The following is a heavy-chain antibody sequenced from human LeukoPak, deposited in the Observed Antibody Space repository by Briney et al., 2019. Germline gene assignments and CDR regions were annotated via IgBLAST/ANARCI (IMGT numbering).Heavy chain of an antibody. CDR3: ARDRGDGFNYYFDY. V-gene: IGHV4-4*07. Sequence: SETLSLTCTVSGGSISNYYWSWIRQPAGKGLEWIGRIYTSGSTNYNPSLKSRVTMSVDTSKNQFSLKLRSVTAADTAVYYCARDRGDGFNYYFDYWGQGTLVTASS. CDR1: GGSISNYY. J-gene: IGHJ4*02. D-gene: IGHD5-24*01. CDR2: IYTSGST.